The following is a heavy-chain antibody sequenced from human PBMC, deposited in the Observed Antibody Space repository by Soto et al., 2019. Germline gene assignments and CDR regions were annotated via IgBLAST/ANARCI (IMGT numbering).Heavy chain of an antibody. CDR3: ARDLVVVAATGDY. Sequence: QAQLVESGGGVVQPGRSLRLSCAASGFTFSSYAMHWVRQAPGKGLEWVAVISYDGSNKYYADSVKGRFTISRDNSKNTLYLQMNSLRAEDTAVYYCARDLVVVAATGDYWGQGTLVTVSS. D-gene: IGHD2-15*01. V-gene: IGHV3-30-3*01. CDR2: ISYDGSNK. CDR1: GFTFSSYA. J-gene: IGHJ4*02.